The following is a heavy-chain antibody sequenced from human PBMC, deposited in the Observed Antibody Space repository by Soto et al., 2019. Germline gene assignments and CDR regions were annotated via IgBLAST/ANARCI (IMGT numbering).Heavy chain of an antibody. CDR2: IGAGGGST. J-gene: IGHJ4*02. CDR3: ARRGGSGYTYGLYYFDY. D-gene: IGHD5-18*01. CDR1: GFTFSSYA. V-gene: IGHV3-23*01. Sequence: GGSLRLSCAASGFTFSSYAMSWVRQAPGKGLEWVSAIGAGGGSTFYADSVKGRFTISRDNSKNTLYLQMNSLGAGDTAVYHCARRGGSGYTYGLYYFDYWGQGTVVTVSS.